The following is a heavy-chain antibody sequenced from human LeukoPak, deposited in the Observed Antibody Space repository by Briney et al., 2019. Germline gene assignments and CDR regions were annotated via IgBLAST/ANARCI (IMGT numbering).Heavy chain of an antibody. Sequence: ASVKVSCKASGYSFTSYGISWVREAPGRGLEWVGYISAYDGETRYAQKFEGRVTLTTDTSTGTVYMEMRRLRSDDTAVYYCARGGKNYFDFWGQGTLVTVSS. J-gene: IGHJ4*02. V-gene: IGHV1-18*01. CDR2: ISAYDGET. D-gene: IGHD1-26*01. CDR3: ARGGKNYFDF. CDR1: GYSFTSYG.